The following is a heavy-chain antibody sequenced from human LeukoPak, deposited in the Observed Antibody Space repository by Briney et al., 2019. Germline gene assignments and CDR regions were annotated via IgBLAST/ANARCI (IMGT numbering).Heavy chain of an antibody. Sequence: RPSETLSLTCTVSGGSISSYYWSWIRQPPGKGLEWIGYIYYSGSTNYNPSLKSRVTISVDTSKNQFSLKLSSVTAADTAVYYCARVDYGDYVPVYAFDIWGRGTMVTVSS. CDR2: IYYSGST. CDR1: GGSISSYY. V-gene: IGHV4-59*01. D-gene: IGHD4-17*01. J-gene: IGHJ3*02. CDR3: ARVDYGDYVPVYAFDI.